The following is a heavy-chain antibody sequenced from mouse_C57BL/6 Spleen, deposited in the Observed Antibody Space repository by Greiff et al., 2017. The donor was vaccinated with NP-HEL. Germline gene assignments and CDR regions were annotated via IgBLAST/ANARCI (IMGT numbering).Heavy chain of an antibody. CDR3: TKRAAY. J-gene: IGHJ3*01. CDR2: IDPETGGT. V-gene: IGHV1-15*01. Sequence: VQLQESGAELVRPGASVTLSCKASGYTFTDYEMHWVKQTPVHGLEWIGAIDPETGGTAYNQKFKGKAILTADKSSSTAYMELRSLTSEDSAVYYCTKRAAYWGQGTLVTVSA. D-gene: IGHD3-3*01. CDR1: GYTFTDYE.